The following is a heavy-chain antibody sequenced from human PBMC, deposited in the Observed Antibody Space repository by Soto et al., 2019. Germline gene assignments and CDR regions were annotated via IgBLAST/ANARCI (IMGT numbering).Heavy chain of an antibody. V-gene: IGHV3-23*01. CDR1: GFIFTSYA. CDR3: AKAKPSRAVDDPIDY. J-gene: IGHJ4*02. Sequence: EVQVLESGGGLVQPGGSLRLSCAASGFIFTSYAMSWVRQGPGKGLEWVSGISGSAGSTYYADSVKGRFSISRDNSKNTRYREMNSLRAEDTAMYSCAKAKPSRAVDDPIDYWGQGTLVTVFS. CDR2: ISGSAGST. D-gene: IGHD5-12*01.